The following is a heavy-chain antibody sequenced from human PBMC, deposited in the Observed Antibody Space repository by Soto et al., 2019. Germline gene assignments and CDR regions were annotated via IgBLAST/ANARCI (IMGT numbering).Heavy chain of an antibody. CDR3: AHRVLGYGYTWFDP. Sequence: QITLKESGPTLVKPTQTLTLTCTCSGCSLITSGVVVCWIRQPPGKALEWLALIYWDDDKRYSPSLKSRLTITKDTSKNRVVLTMTNMDPVDTATYYCAHRVLGYGYTWFDPWGQGTLVTVSS. D-gene: IGHD3-9*01. CDR2: IYWDDDK. CDR1: GCSLITSGVV. J-gene: IGHJ5*02. V-gene: IGHV2-5*02.